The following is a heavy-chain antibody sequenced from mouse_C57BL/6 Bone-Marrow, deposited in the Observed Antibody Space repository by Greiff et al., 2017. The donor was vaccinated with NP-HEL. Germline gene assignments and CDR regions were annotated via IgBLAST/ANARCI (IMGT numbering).Heavy chain of an antibody. Sequence: EVKLVESGGGLVQPKGSLKLSCAASGFSFNTYAMNWVRQAPGTGLEWVARIRSKSNNYATYYADSVKDRFTISRDDSESMLYLQMNNLKTEDTAMYYCVRHEGSGYPYYYAMDYWGQGTSVTVSS. CDR1: GFSFNTYA. CDR3: VRHEGSGYPYYYAMDY. D-gene: IGHD3-2*02. J-gene: IGHJ4*01. V-gene: IGHV10-1*01. CDR2: IRSKSNNYAT.